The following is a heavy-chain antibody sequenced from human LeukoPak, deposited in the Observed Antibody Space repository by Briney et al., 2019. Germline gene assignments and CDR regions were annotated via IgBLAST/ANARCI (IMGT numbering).Heavy chain of an antibody. D-gene: IGHD3-3*01. CDR2: IWFDVSNK. Sequence: GGSLRLSCAVSGLTFSSYGTRCVRQAPGKGLECVAVIWFDVSNKYYAHSAKVRFTISRDNSKNTLYLQRNSLRAEDTALYYCARETYYDFWSGYHAYPPLDYWGQGTLVTVSS. CDR1: GLTFSSYG. J-gene: IGHJ4*02. CDR3: ARETYYDFWSGYHAYPPLDY. V-gene: IGHV3-33*01.